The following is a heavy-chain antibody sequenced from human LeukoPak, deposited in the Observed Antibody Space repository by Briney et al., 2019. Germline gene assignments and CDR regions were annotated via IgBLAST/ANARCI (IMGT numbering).Heavy chain of an antibody. J-gene: IGHJ4*02. CDR2: ISMDGRRV. Sequence: GGSLRLFCATSGFTFSDYWMHWVRHAPGKWLVWVSRISMDGRRVTYADSVKGRFTISRDNAKNSLYLQMNSLRAEDTAVYYCARVEASGYDYGAFDYWGQGTLVTVSS. CDR1: GFTFSDYW. CDR3: ARVEASGYDYGAFDY. D-gene: IGHD5-12*01. V-gene: IGHV3-74*01.